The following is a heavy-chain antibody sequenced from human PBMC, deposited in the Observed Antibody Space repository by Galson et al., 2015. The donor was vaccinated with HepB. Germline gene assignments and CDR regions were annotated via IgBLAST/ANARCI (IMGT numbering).Heavy chain of an antibody. CDR3: AKSWDYRSRYNWNTGNWFDP. V-gene: IGHV4-34*01. D-gene: IGHD1/OR15-1a*01. J-gene: IGHJ5*02. CDR1: GGSFSGYY. Sequence: ETLSLTCAVYGGSFSGYYWSWIRQPPGKGLEWIGEINHSGSTNYNPSLKSRVTISVDTSKNQFSLKLSSVTAADTAVYYCAKSWDYRSRYNWNTGNWFDPWGQGTLVTVSS. CDR2: INHSGST.